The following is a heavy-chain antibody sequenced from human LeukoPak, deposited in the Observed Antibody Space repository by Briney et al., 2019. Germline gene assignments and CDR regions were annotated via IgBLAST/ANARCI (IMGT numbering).Heavy chain of an antibody. D-gene: IGHD3-10*01. Sequence: PGGALRLSCVVSGFTFSSYSMIWVRQAPGKGLQWVANMKKDGSETKYVESVKGRFTISRDNATNSLYLQMNSLRAEDTAVYYCGRHRSGSGTYFIDYWGQGTLVSVSS. CDR1: GFTFSSYS. J-gene: IGHJ4*02. V-gene: IGHV3-7*01. CDR2: MKKDGSET. CDR3: GRHRSGSGTYFIDY.